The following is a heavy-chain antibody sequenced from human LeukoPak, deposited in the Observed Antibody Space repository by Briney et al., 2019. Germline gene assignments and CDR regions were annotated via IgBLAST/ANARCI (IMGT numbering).Heavy chain of an antibody. CDR3: AKDRPYSGSYFDY. J-gene: IGHJ4*02. Sequence: GGSLRLSCAASGFTFSSYSMNWVRQAPGKGLEWVSYISSSSSTIYYADSVKGRFTISRDNSKNTLYLQMNSLRAEDTAVYYCAKDRPYSGSYFDYWGQGTLVTVSS. CDR2: ISSSSSTI. CDR1: GFTFSSYS. D-gene: IGHD1-26*01. V-gene: IGHV3-48*01.